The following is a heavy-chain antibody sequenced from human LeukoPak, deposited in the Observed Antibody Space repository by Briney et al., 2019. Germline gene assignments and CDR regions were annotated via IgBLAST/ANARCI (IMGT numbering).Heavy chain of an antibody. D-gene: IGHD6-19*01. CDR3: AKAPSYSSGWYLDY. CDR1: GFTFSSYA. Sequence: PGGSLRLSCAASGFTFSSYAMSWVRQAPGKGLEWVSAISGSGGSTYYADSVKGRFTISRDNSKNTLHLQMNSLRAEDTAVYYCAKAPSYSSGWYLDYWGQGTLVTVSS. J-gene: IGHJ4*02. V-gene: IGHV3-23*01. CDR2: ISGSGGST.